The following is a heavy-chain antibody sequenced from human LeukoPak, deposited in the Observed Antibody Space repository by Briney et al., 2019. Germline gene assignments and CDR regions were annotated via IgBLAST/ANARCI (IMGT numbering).Heavy chain of an antibody. CDR1: GGSISSYY. Sequence: SETLSLTCTVSGGSISSYYWSWIRQPAGKGLEWIGRIYTSGSTNYNPSLKSRVTMSVDTSKNQFSLKLSSVAAADTAVYYCAREIPGIVGATYFDSWGQGAPVTVSS. CDR3: AREIPGIVGATYFDS. D-gene: IGHD1-26*01. CDR2: IYTSGST. V-gene: IGHV4-4*07. J-gene: IGHJ4*02.